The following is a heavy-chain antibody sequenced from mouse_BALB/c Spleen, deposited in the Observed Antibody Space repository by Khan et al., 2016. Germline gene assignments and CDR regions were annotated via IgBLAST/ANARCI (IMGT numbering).Heavy chain of an antibody. D-gene: IGHD1-1*01. Sequence: EVKLEESGPGLVKPSQSLSLTYTVTGYSITSDYAWNWIRQFPGNRLEWMGYISYSGSTSYNPSLKSRISITRDTSKNQFFLQLNSVTSEDTATYYCARSDYGDKDAMDYWGQGTSVTVSS. CDR3: ARSDYGDKDAMDY. CDR2: ISYSGST. CDR1: GYSITSDYA. V-gene: IGHV3-2*02. J-gene: IGHJ4*01.